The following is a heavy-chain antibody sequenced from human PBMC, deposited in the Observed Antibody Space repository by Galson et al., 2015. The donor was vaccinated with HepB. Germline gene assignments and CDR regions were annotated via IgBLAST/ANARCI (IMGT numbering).Heavy chain of an antibody. CDR2: FDPEDGET. Sequence: SVKVSCKVSGYTLTELSMHWVRQAPGKGLEWMGGFDPEDGETIYAQKFQGRVTMTEDTSTDTAYMELSSLRSEDTAVYYCATRLHDYGGNSKLGAFDIWGQGTMVTVSS. V-gene: IGHV1-24*01. D-gene: IGHD4-23*01. J-gene: IGHJ3*02. CDR1: GYTLTELS. CDR3: ATRLHDYGGNSKLGAFDI.